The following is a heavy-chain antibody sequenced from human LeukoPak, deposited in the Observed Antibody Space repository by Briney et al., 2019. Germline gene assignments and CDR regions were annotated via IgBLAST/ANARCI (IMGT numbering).Heavy chain of an antibody. Sequence: GGSLRLSCAASGFTFSSYGMHWVRQAPGKGLEWVAVIWYDGSNKYYADSVKGRFTISRDNSKNTLYLQMNSLRAEDTAVYYCARDHPQLERHFSDYYYGMDVWGQGTTVTVSS. CDR3: ARDHPQLERHFSDYYYGMDV. V-gene: IGHV3-30*19. CDR2: IWYDGSNK. J-gene: IGHJ6*02. D-gene: IGHD1-1*01. CDR1: GFTFSSYG.